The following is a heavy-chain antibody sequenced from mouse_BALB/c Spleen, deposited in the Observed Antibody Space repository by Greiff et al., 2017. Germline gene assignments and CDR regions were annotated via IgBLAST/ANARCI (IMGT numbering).Heavy chain of an antibody. CDR1: GYAFSSSW. CDR2: IYPGDGDT. V-gene: IGHV1-82*01. J-gene: IGHJ3*01. D-gene: IGHD2-1*01. Sequence: QVQLQQSGPELVKPGASVKISCKASGYAFSSSWMNWVKQRPGQGLEWIGRIYPGDGDTNYNGKFKGKATLTADKSSSTAYMQLSSLTSVDSAVYFCARSSGNYPSFAYWGQGTLVTVSA. CDR3: ARSSGNYPSFAY.